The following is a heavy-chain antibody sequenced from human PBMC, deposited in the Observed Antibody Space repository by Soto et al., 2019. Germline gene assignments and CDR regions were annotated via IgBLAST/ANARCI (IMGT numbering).Heavy chain of an antibody. CDR3: ARQDITSGTYYYYMDV. Sequence: TSETLSLTCTVSGGSISSSSYYWGWIRQPPGKGLEWIGSIYYSGSTYYNPSLKSRVTISVDTSKNQFSLKLSSVTAADTAVYYCARQDITSGTYYYYMDVWGKGTTVTVSS. CDR2: IYYSGST. D-gene: IGHD3-10*01. V-gene: IGHV4-39*01. J-gene: IGHJ6*03. CDR1: GGSISSSSYY.